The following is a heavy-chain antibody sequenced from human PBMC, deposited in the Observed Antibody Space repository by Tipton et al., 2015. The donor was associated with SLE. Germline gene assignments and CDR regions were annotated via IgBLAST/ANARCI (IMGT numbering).Heavy chain of an antibody. V-gene: IGHV4-34*01. Sequence: WSWVRQPPGKGLEWIGEVSHSRSTNYNPSLKSRGTISLDTSNNQFSLRLSSVTAADTAVYYCARGVSGYFHYCYMDVWGKGTTVTISS. CDR3: ARGVSGYFHYCYMDV. CDR2: VSHSRST. D-gene: IGHD3-16*01. J-gene: IGHJ6*03.